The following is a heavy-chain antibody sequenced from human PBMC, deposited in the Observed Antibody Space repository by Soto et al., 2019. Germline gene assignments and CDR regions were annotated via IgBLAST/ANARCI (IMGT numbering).Heavy chain of an antibody. V-gene: IGHV1-69*13. Sequence: SVKVSCKASGGTFSSYAISWVRQAPGQGLEWMGGIIPIFGTANYAQKFQGRVTITADESTSTAYMELSSLRSEDTAAYYCARGALYGSGAYSGIDYWGQGTLVTVSS. J-gene: IGHJ4*02. CDR3: ARGALYGSGAYSGIDY. CDR1: GGTFSSYA. CDR2: IIPIFGTA. D-gene: IGHD3-10*01.